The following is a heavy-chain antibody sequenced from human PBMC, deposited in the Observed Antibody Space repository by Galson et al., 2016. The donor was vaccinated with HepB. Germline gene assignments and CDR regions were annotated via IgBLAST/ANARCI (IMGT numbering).Heavy chain of an antibody. J-gene: IGHJ5*02. CDR3: ARAEANWDGGGDNWFDP. Sequence: CAISGDSVSTNSAAWNWIRQSPSRGLEWLGRTYYRSRWYNTYALSVTSRITINPDTSKNQISLQLSSVTPEDTAVYYCARAEANWDGGGDNWFDPWGQGTLVTVSS. D-gene: IGHD7-27*01. CDR2: TYYRSRWYN. CDR1: GDSVSTNSAA. V-gene: IGHV6-1*01.